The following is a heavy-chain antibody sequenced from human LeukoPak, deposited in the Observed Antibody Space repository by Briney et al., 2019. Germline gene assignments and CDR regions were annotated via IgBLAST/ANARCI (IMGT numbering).Heavy chain of an antibody. CDR2: ISGSGGRT. J-gene: IGHJ1*01. D-gene: IGHD6-13*01. Sequence: PSETLSLTCTVSDDSISDYYRGWIRQPPGKGLEWVSAISGSGGRTDYADSVKGRFTLSRDNSKNTLYMQMNSLRAEDTAVYYCAKEGAIAAAGTCYFQYWGQGTLVTVSS. CDR1: DDSISDYY. CDR3: AKEGAIAAAGTCYFQY. V-gene: IGHV3-23*01.